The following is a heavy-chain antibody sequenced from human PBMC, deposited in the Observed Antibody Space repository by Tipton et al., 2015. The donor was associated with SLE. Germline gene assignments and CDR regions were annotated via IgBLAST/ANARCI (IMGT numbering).Heavy chain of an antibody. CDR2: INHSGST. Sequence: TLSLTCAVYGGSFSGYYWSWVRQPPGKGLEWIGEINHSGSTNYNPSLKSRVTISVDTSKNQFSLKLSSVTAADTAVYYCARDGIAVSGRGYFDCWGQGILVTVSS. D-gene: IGHD6-19*01. CDR1: GGSFSGYY. CDR3: ARDGIAVSGRGYFDC. J-gene: IGHJ4*02. V-gene: IGHV4-34*01.